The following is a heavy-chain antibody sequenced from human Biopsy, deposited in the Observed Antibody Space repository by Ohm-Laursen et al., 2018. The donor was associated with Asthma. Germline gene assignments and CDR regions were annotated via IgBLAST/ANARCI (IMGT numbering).Heavy chain of an antibody. CDR3: ARGDSSGWSHYYFDY. J-gene: IGHJ4*02. CDR2: IYSGGTS. D-gene: IGHD6-19*01. V-gene: IGHV3-53*01. Sequence: SLRLSCAASGFTVSRDHMFWVRQAPGKGLEWVSVIYSGGTSDTADSVRGRFTIPRDFYKNTLYLQMDSPRAEDTAVYYCARGDSSGWSHYYFDYWGQGTLVTVSS. CDR1: GFTVSRDH.